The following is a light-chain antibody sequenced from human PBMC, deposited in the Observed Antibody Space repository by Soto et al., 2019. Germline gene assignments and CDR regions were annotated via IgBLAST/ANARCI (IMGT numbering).Light chain of an antibody. CDR3: QQSYSSPRT. J-gene: IGKJ4*01. Sequence: DLQMTQSPSSLSASVGDRVTITCRASQSISNYLNWFQQKPGKAPKLLIYAASTLQSGVPSRFSGSRSGTDFTLTIGSLQPEDFATYFCQQSYSSPRTFGGGTKVEIK. V-gene: IGKV1-39*01. CDR2: AAS. CDR1: QSISNY.